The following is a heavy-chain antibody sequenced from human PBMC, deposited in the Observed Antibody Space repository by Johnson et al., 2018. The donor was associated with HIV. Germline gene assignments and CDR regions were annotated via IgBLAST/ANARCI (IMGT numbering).Heavy chain of an antibody. V-gene: IGHV3-30*04. CDR2: ISYDGSDK. CDR3: ARVRPPGLLDAIDI. Sequence: QVQLVESGGGVVQPGRSLRLSCAASGFTFSSYAMHWVRQAPGKGLEWVTVISYDGSDKYYADSVKGRFTISRDSSKNTLYLQMNSLRAEDTAVYHCARVRPPGLLDAIDIWGQGTMVTVSS. CDR1: GFTFSSYA. J-gene: IGHJ3*02.